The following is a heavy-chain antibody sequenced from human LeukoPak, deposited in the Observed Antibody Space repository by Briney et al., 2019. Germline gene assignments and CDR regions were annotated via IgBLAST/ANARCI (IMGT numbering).Heavy chain of an antibody. CDR1: GFTFSSYG. Sequence: GGSLRLPCAASGFTFSSYGMSWVRQAPGKGLEWVSTISGTGANTYYADSVKGRFTISRDNSKSTLYLQMNSLRVEDAAVYYCAKRRYDTSSLDWFDPWGQGTLVTVSS. D-gene: IGHD6-13*01. V-gene: IGHV3-23*01. J-gene: IGHJ5*02. CDR3: AKRRYDTSSLDWFDP. CDR2: ISGTGANT.